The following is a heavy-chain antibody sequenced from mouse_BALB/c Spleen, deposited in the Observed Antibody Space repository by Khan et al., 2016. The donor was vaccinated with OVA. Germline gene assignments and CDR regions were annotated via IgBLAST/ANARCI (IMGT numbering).Heavy chain of an antibody. J-gene: IGHJ4*01. CDR1: GYSITSDYA. CDR2: ISYSGST. D-gene: IGHD1-1*01. Sequence: VQLKESGPGLVKPSQSLSLTCTVTGYSITSDYAWNWIRQFPGNKLEWMGYISYSGSTSYIPSLKSRISITRDPSKNQFFMQLNSVTTEDTATYYCARGNYYGYAMDYWGQGTSVTVSS. V-gene: IGHV3-2*02. CDR3: ARGNYYGYAMDY.